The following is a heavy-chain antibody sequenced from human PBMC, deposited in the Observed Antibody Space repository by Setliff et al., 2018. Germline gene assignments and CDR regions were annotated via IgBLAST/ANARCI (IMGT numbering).Heavy chain of an antibody. CDR2: VYSSVYSSGIT. V-gene: IGHV4-61*02. Sequence: SETLSLTCTVSGGSMSSGPNYWSWIRQPAGRGLEWVGRVYSSVYSSGITSYNPSLESRVTMSLDTSKNQFSLRLTYVAAADTAVYYCATPRRDDLDTPFDTFDIWGQGTMVTVSS. J-gene: IGHJ3*02. CDR3: ATPRRDDLDTPFDTFDI. D-gene: IGHD3-3*01. CDR1: GGSMSSGPNY.